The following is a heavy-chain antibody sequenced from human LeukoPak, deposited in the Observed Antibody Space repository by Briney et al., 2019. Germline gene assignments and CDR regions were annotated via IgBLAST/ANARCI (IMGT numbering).Heavy chain of an antibody. Sequence: ASVKVSCMASGYTFTSYGISWVRQAPGQGPEWMGWISAYNGNTNYAQKLQGRVTMTTDTSTSTAYMELRSLRSDDTAVYYCARDIVATIGDYYGMDVWGQGTTVTVSS. J-gene: IGHJ6*02. D-gene: IGHD5-12*01. CDR3: ARDIVATIGDYYGMDV. V-gene: IGHV1-18*01. CDR2: ISAYNGNT. CDR1: GYTFTSYG.